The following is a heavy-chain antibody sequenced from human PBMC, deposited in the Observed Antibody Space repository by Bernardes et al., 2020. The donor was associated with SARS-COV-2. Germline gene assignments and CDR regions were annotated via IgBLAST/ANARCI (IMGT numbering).Heavy chain of an antibody. CDR3: VKVLLWFGES. J-gene: IGHJ1*01. D-gene: IGHD3-10*01. V-gene: IGHV3-64D*06. Sequence: GGSLRLSCSASGFTFSSFGMHWVRQAPGKGLEYVSAISADGYSPSYADSVKDRFTISRDNSKNTLYLQMSSLRPDDTAVYYCVKVLLWFGESWGQGTLVTVSS. CDR2: ISADGYSP. CDR1: GFTFSSFG.